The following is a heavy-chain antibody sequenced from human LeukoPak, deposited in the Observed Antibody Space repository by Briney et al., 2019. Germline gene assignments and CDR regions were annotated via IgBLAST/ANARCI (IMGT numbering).Heavy chain of an antibody. J-gene: IGHJ4*02. CDR2: IKQDGSEK. V-gene: IGHV3-7*01. CDR3: ARVGEKAFHLWPEIDY. Sequence: GGSLRLSCAASGFTFSSYWMSWVRQAPGKGLEWVANIKQDGSEKYYVDSVKGRFTISRDNAKNSLYLQMNSLRAEDTAVYYCARVGEKAFHLWPEIDYWGQGTLVTVSS. CDR1: GFTFSSYW. D-gene: IGHD5-24*01.